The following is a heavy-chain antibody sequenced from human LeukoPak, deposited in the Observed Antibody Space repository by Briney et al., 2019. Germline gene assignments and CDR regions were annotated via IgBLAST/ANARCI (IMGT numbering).Heavy chain of an antibody. J-gene: IGHJ4*02. V-gene: IGHV4-34*01. D-gene: IGHD3-10*01. Sequence: SETLSLTCAVYGGSFSGYYWSWIRQPPGKGLEWIGEINHSGSTNYNPSLKSRVTISVDTSKNQFSLKLSSVTAADTAVYYCARIAYGSGSYDYWDQGTLVTVSS. CDR1: GGSFSGYY. CDR2: INHSGST. CDR3: ARIAYGSGSYDY.